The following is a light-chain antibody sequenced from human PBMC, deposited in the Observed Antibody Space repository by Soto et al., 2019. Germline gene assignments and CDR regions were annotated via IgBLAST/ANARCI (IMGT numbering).Light chain of an antibody. CDR1: QRVANS. V-gene: IGKV3-11*01. CDR2: DAS. Sequence: IVLTQSPGTLSLPPGERATLSCRASQRVANSLLWYQQSPRQAPRLLCYDASNRAAVVPARFSGSGSGADFTLIISSLEPDDFAVYFCQYRNTWRPALTFGGGTKVEIK. CDR3: QYRNTWRPALT. J-gene: IGKJ4*02.